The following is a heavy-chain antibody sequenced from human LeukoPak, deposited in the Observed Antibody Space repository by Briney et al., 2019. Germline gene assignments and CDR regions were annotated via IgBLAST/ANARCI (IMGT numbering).Heavy chain of an antibody. J-gene: IGHJ5*02. D-gene: IGHD6-13*01. CDR1: GFIFSSYR. CDR3: ARDIAAAVNWFDP. V-gene: IGHV3-21*01. Sequence: GGSLRLSCAASGFIFSSYRMNWVRQAPGKGLEWVSSISSSSSYIYYADSVKGRFTISRDNAKNSLYLQMNSLRAEDTAVYYCARDIAAAVNWFDPWGQGTLVTVSS. CDR2: ISSSSSYI.